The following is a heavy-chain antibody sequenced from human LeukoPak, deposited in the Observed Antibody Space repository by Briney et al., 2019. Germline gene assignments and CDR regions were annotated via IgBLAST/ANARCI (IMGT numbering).Heavy chain of an antibody. D-gene: IGHD6-13*01. CDR2: IYHSGST. Sequence: SETLSLTCAVSGGSISSSNWWSWVRQPPGKGLEWIGEIYHSGSTNYNPSLKSRVTISVDKSKNQFSLKLSSVTAADTAVYYCARDTPSIAAAGTGAFDIWGQGTMVTVSS. J-gene: IGHJ3*02. V-gene: IGHV4-4*02. CDR1: GGSISSSNW. CDR3: ARDTPSIAAAGTGAFDI.